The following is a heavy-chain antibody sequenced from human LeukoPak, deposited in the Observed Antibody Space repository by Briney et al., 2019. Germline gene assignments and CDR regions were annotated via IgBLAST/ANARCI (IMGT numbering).Heavy chain of an antibody. CDR1: GYTFTSYD. Sequence: ASVKVSCKASGYTFTSYDINWVRQATGQGLEWMGWMNPNSGNTGYAQKFQGRVTMTRNTSISTAYMELSSLRSEDTAVYYCARAHRKTYSSGWYGLHYWGQGTLVTVSS. V-gene: IGHV1-8*01. D-gene: IGHD6-13*01. J-gene: IGHJ4*02. CDR3: ARAHRKTYSSGWYGLHY. CDR2: MNPNSGNT.